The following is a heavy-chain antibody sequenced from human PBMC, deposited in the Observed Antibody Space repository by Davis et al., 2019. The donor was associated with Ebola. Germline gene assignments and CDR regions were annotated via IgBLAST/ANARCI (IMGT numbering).Heavy chain of an antibody. CDR1: GFTFSSYW. Sequence: GGSPRLSCAASGFTFSSYWMSWVRQAPGKGLEWVSAISGSGGSTYYADSVKGRFTISRDNSKNTLYLQMNSLRAEDTAVYYCAKARIAALRFDPWGQGTLVTVSS. CDR3: AKARIAALRFDP. D-gene: IGHD6-6*01. CDR2: ISGSGGST. J-gene: IGHJ5*02. V-gene: IGHV3-23*01.